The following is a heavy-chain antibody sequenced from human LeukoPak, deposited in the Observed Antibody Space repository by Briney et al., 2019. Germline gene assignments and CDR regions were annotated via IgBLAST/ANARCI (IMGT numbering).Heavy chain of an antibody. V-gene: IGHV3-7*01. CDR1: AFTFSRYW. CDR2: INEDGSEK. Sequence: GGSLRLSCAASAFTFSRYWTTWVRQAPGKGLEWVANINEDGSEKYYLDSVRGRFTISRDNAKNSLYLQMNSLRAEDTAVYYCAREDIVATMTFDYWGQGTLVTVSS. D-gene: IGHD5-12*01. J-gene: IGHJ4*02. CDR3: AREDIVATMTFDY.